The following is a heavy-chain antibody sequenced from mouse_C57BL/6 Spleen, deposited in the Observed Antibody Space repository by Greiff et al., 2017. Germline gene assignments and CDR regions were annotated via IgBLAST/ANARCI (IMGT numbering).Heavy chain of an antibody. V-gene: IGHV1-69*01. D-gene: IGHD3-1*01. CDR3: ARSGGPFAY. CDR1: GYTFTSYG. J-gene: IGHJ3*01. Sequence: QVQLQQPGAELVMPGASVKLSCKASGYTFTSYGMHWVKQRPGQGLEWIGEIDPSDSYTNYNQKFKGKSTLTVDKSSSTAYMQLSSLTSEASAVYYCARSGGPFAYWGQGTLVTVSA. CDR2: IDPSDSYT.